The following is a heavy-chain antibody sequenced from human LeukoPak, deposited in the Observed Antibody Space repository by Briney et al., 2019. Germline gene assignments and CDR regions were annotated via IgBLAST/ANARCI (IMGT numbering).Heavy chain of an antibody. CDR1: GYTFTGYY. Sequence: ASVKVSCKASGYTFTGYYMHWVRQAPGQGLEWMGWINPNSGGTNYAQKFQGRVTMTRDTSISTAYMELSRLRSDDTAVYYCARVAGYQLLYLFDYWGQGTLVTVSS. D-gene: IGHD2-2*02. CDR3: ARVAGYQLLYLFDY. CDR2: INPNSGGT. V-gene: IGHV1-2*02. J-gene: IGHJ4*02.